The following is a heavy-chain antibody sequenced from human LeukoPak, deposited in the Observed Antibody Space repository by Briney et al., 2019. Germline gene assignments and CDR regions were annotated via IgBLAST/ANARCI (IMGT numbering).Heavy chain of an antibody. CDR1: GGSISSYY. J-gene: IGHJ6*03. Sequence: SETLSLTCTVSGGSISSYYWSWIRQPAGKGLEWIGRIYTSGSTNYNPSLKSRVTMSVDTSKNQFSLKLSSVTAADTAVYYCARVIYGDSSGYYYYMDVWGKGTTVTVSS. CDR3: ARVIYGDSSGYYYYMDV. V-gene: IGHV4-4*07. CDR2: IYTSGST. D-gene: IGHD4-17*01.